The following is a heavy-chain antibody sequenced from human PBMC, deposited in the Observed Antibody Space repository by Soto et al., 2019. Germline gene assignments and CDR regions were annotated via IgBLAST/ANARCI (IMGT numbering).Heavy chain of an antibody. Sequence: GASVKVSCKASGYTFTSYAMHWVRQAPGQRLEWMGWINAGNGNTKYSQKFQGRVTITRDTSASTAYMELSSLRSEDTAVYYCARGTDRLRFLEWYSWFDPWGQGTLVTVSS. D-gene: IGHD3-3*01. CDR3: ARGTDRLRFLEWYSWFDP. CDR2: INAGNGNT. J-gene: IGHJ5*02. V-gene: IGHV1-3*01. CDR1: GYTFTSYA.